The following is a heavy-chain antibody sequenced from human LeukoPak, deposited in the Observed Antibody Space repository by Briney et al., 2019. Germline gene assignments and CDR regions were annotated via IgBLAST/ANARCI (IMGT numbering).Heavy chain of an antibody. CDR1: GFTFDDYA. Sequence: QPGGSLRLSCAASGFTFDDYAMHWVRQAPGKGLEWVSLISGDGGSTYYADSVKGRFTISRDNSKNSLYLQMNSLRIEDTASYYCAKDLNRPLWFGESYMNVWGKGTTVTASS. D-gene: IGHD3-10*01. V-gene: IGHV3-43*02. J-gene: IGHJ6*03. CDR2: ISGDGGST. CDR3: AKDLNRPLWFGESYMNV.